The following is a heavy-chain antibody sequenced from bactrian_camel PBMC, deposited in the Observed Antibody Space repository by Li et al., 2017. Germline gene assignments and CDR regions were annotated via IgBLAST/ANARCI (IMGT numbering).Heavy chain of an antibody. V-gene: IGHV3S1*01. D-gene: IGHD3*01. CDR3: AAAKGLPDLLRGGYLSARSYNY. CDR1: GYTFNTYS. CDR2: IDTGDGST. J-gene: IGHJ4*01. Sequence: HVQLVESGGGSALAGGSVRLSCAVSGYTFNTYSWFPQAPGQGREGVAAIDTGDGSTYYLNSVEGRFTISHDNAKNTLYLQMNSLKPEDTAIYYCAAAKGLPDLLRGGYLSARSYNYWGRGTQVTVS.